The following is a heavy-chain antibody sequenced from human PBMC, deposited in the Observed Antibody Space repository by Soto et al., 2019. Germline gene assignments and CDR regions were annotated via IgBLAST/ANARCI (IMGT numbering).Heavy chain of an antibody. D-gene: IGHD6-13*01. Sequence: ASVKVSCKASGYTFTSYYMHWVRQAPGQGLEWMGIINPSGGSTSYAQKFQGRVTMTRDTSTSRVYMELSSLRSEDTAVYYCARDRVAGPYYYGMDVRGQGTTVTVSS. CDR2: INPSGGST. J-gene: IGHJ6*02. CDR1: GYTFTSYY. CDR3: ARDRVAGPYYYGMDV. V-gene: IGHV1-46*01.